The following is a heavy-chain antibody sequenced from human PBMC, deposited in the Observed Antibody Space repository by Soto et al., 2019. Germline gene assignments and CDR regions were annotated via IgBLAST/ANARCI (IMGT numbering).Heavy chain of an antibody. Sequence: EVQLLESGGGLVHPGGSLRLSCAASAFTFSNYAMSWVRQAPGKGLEWVSGVSGDGGSTYYADSVKGRFTISRDNSEKTLYLQMNSLRAEDTAIYYCTKDEAYSIGGHTYGGQGTLVTVSS. J-gene: IGHJ4*02. CDR1: AFTFSNYA. D-gene: IGHD3-3*02. V-gene: IGHV3-23*01. CDR3: TKDEAYSIGGHTY. CDR2: VSGDGGST.